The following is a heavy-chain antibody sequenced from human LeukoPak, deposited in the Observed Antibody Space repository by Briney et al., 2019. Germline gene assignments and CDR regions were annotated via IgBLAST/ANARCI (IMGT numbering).Heavy chain of an antibody. CDR2: IYHSGST. V-gene: IGHV4-30-2*01. D-gene: IGHD4-17*01. J-gene: IGHJ4*02. CDR1: GGSISSGGYS. Sequence: KPSETLSLTCAVSGGSISSGGYSWSWIRQPPGKGLEWIGYIYHSGSTYYNPSLKSRVTISVERSKNQFSLKLSSVTAADTAVYYCARAVTYGDYVFDYWGQGTLVTVSS. CDR3: ARAVTYGDYVFDY.